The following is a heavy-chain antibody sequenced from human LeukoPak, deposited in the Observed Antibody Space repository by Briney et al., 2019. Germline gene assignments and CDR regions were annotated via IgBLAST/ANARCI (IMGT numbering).Heavy chain of an antibody. Sequence: GASVKVSCKASGYTFTGYYMHWVRQAPGHGLEWMGRFIPFSGTSDYAHKFQARVTITMDESTAYMELSSLRPEDTAVYYCARIEDSTHGLLDYWGQGTLVTVSS. V-gene: IGHV1-2*02. CDR1: GYTFTGYY. J-gene: IGHJ4*02. D-gene: IGHD5-12*01. CDR2: FIPFSGTS. CDR3: ARIEDSTHGLLDY.